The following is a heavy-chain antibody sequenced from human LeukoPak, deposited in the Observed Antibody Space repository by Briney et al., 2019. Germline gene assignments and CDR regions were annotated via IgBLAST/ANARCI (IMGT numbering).Heavy chain of an antibody. Sequence: PGVSLRLSCAASGFTFNTYAMTWLRQTPGKGLEWVSAISGSGDATYYADSVKGRFTISRDNSKNTLYLQMNSLRAEDTAVYYCARDTAAAGYYFDYWGQGTLVTVSS. CDR3: ARDTAAAGYYFDY. CDR2: ISGSGDAT. D-gene: IGHD6-13*01. V-gene: IGHV3-23*01. CDR1: GFTFNTYA. J-gene: IGHJ4*02.